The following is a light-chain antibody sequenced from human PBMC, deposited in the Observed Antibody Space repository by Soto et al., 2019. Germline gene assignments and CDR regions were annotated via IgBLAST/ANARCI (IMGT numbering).Light chain of an antibody. V-gene: IGKV3-20*01. CDR2: GAS. J-gene: IGKJ2*01. CDR3: QQYGSSLYT. Sequence: ELVLTQYPGTLSLSPGERATLSCRASQSVSSSYLAWYQQKPGQAPRLLIYGASIRATGIPDRFSGSGSGTDFTLNISRLEPEDFAVYYCQQYGSSLYTFGQGTKLEIK. CDR1: QSVSSSY.